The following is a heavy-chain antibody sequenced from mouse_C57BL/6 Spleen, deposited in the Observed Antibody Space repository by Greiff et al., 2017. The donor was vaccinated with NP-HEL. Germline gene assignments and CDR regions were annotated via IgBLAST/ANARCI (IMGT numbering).Heavy chain of an antibody. V-gene: IGHV1-39*01. Sequence: EVQLQQSGPELVKPGASVKISCKASGYSFTDYNMNWVKQSNGKSLEWIGVINPNYGTTSYNQKFKGKATLTVDQSSSTAYMQLNSLTSEDSAVYYCAREGIYDGYYGGYFDVWGTGTTVTVSS. J-gene: IGHJ1*03. CDR2: INPNYGTT. D-gene: IGHD2-3*01. CDR1: GYSFTDYN. CDR3: AREGIYDGYYGGYFDV.